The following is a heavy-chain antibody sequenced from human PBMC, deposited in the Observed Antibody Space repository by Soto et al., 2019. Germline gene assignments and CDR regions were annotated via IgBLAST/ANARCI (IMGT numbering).Heavy chain of an antibody. D-gene: IGHD3-16*01. Sequence: ETGPPLVNATRPLTLTCTFPWFSLRTSGVGVGWIRQPPGKALEWLALIYWDDDKRYSPSLKSRLTITKDTSKNQVVLTMTNMDPVDTATYYCAHIGVEGGPRGGSRYGMDVWGQGTTVTVSS. CDR2: IYWDDDK. J-gene: IGHJ6*02. V-gene: IGHV2-5*02. CDR3: AHIGVEGGPRGGSRYGMDV. CDR1: WFSLRTSGVG.